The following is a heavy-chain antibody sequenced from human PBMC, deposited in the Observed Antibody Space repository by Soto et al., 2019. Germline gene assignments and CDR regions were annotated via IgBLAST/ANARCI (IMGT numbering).Heavy chain of an antibody. J-gene: IGHJ5*02. Sequence: QVQLQESGPGLVKPSQTLSLTCTVSGGSISSGGYYWSWIRQHPGKGLEWIGYIYHSGSTYYNPSLKSRVTISVDTSKNQFSLKLSSVTAADTAVYYCAREEGGGYDHRWFDPWGQGTLVTVSS. CDR2: IYHSGST. V-gene: IGHV4-31*03. CDR1: GGSISSGGYY. CDR3: AREEGGGYDHRWFDP. D-gene: IGHD5-12*01.